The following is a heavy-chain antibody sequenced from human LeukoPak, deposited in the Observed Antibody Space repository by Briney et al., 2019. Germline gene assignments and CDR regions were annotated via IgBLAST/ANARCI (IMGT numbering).Heavy chain of an antibody. CDR1: GGSISSYY. D-gene: IGHD4-23*01. V-gene: IGHV4-59*01. J-gene: IGHJ6*03. CDR2: IYYSGST. CDR3: ARDTGYGGNSGADYYYYMDV. Sequence: SETLSLTRTVSGGSISSYYWSWIRQPPGKGLEWIGYIYYSGSTNYNPSLKSRVTISVDTSKNQFSLKLSSVTAADTAVYYCARDTGYGGNSGADYYYYMDVWGKGTTVTVSS.